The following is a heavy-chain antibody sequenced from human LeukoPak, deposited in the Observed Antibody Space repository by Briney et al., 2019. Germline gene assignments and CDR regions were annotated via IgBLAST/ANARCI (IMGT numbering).Heavy chain of an antibody. CDR3: ARSRYDSSGDLCYHYAMDV. J-gene: IGHJ6*02. D-gene: IGHD3-22*01. V-gene: IGHV3-30*15. Sequence: DSVRGRFTISRDPSTSTVYLQMSSLRPEDTAVYYCARSRYDSSGDLCYHYAMDVWGQGTTVTVSS.